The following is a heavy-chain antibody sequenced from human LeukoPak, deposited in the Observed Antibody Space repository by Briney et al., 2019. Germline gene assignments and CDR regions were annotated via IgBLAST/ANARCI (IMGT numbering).Heavy chain of an antibody. J-gene: IGHJ4*02. CDR2: ISGSGITT. CDR1: GFTFSSYA. Sequence: PGGSLRLSCAASGFTFSSYAMSWVRQAPGKGLEWVSVISGSGITTYYADSVKGRFTISRDKSKNTLHLQMNSLRAEDTAVYYCAKGMTTVTPPDYWGQGTLVTVSS. V-gene: IGHV3-23*01. D-gene: IGHD4-17*01. CDR3: AKGMTTVTPPDY.